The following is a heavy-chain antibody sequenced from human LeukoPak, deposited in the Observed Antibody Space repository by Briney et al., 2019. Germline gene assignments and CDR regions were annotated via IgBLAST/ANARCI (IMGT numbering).Heavy chain of an antibody. CDR2: INPNSGGT. CDR3: ARIGVQLWVDTPDY. Sequence: ASVKVSCKASGYTFTGYYMHWVRQAPGQGLEWMGWINPNSGGTNYAQKFQGRVTMTRDTSISTAYMELGRLRSDDTAVYYCARIGVQLWVDTPDYWGQGTLVTVSS. D-gene: IGHD5-18*01. V-gene: IGHV1-2*02. CDR1: GYTFTGYY. J-gene: IGHJ4*02.